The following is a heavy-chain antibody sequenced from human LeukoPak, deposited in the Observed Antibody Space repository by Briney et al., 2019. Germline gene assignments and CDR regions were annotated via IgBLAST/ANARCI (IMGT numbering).Heavy chain of an antibody. Sequence: GGSLRLSCAASGFTFSSYAMHWVRQAPGKGLEYVSAITSNGGSTYYANSVKGRFTISRDNSKNTLYLQMGSLRAEDMAVYYCARGTGSYFVLAAFDIWGQGTMVTVSS. V-gene: IGHV3-64*01. CDR2: ITSNGGST. J-gene: IGHJ3*02. D-gene: IGHD1-26*01. CDR1: GFTFSSYA. CDR3: ARGTGSYFVLAAFDI.